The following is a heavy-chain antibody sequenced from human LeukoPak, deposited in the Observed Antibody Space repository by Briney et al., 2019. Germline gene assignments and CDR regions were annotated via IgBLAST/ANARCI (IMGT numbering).Heavy chain of an antibody. D-gene: IGHD6-19*01. CDR3: AKDGAYRSGWNPFDY. Sequence: GGSLRLSCAASGFTFSSYGMHWVRQAPGKGLEWVAVISYDGSNKYYADSVKGRFTISRDNSKNTLYLQMNSLRAEDTAVYYCAKDGAYRSGWNPFDYWGQGTLVTVSS. CDR2: ISYDGSNK. J-gene: IGHJ4*02. CDR1: GFTFSSYG. V-gene: IGHV3-30*18.